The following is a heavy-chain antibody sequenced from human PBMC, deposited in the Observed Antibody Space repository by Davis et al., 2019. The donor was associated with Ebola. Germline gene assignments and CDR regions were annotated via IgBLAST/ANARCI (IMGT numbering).Heavy chain of an antibody. CDR2: IIPIFGTA. V-gene: IGHV1-69*05. J-gene: IGHJ6*02. Sequence: AASVKVSCKASGGTFSSYAISWVRQAPGQGLEWMGGIIPIFGTANYAQKLQGRVTMTTDTSTSTVYMELSSLRSEDTAVYYCARQWYGGDPLSGNYYYYGMDVWGQGTTVTVSS. D-gene: IGHD2-21*02. CDR3: ARQWYGGDPLSGNYYYYGMDV. CDR1: GGTFSSYA.